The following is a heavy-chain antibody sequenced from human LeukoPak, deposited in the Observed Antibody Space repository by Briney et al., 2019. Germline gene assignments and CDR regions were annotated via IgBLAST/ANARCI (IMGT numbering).Heavy chain of an antibody. CDR2: IKSKPAGGTT. Sequence: GGSLRLSCAASGFTFSNAWMSWVRQAPGKGLEWVGSIKSKPAGGTTDHAAPVKGRFTISRDDSKNTLYLQMNSLKTEDTAVYYCTTHGSPSDFDYWGQGTLVTVSS. CDR1: GFTFSNAW. CDR3: TTHGSPSDFDY. J-gene: IGHJ4*02. V-gene: IGHV3-15*01. D-gene: IGHD2-15*01.